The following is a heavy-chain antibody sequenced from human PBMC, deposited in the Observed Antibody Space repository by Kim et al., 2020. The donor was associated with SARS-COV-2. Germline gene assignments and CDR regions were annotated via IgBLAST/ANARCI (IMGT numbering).Heavy chain of an antibody. CDR1: GFTFSSYG. CDR3: AKDRGYYYASGSYIDY. CDR2: ISYDGSND. D-gene: IGHD3-10*01. V-gene: IGHV3-33*05. J-gene: IGHJ4*02. Sequence: GGSLRLSCAASGFTFSSYGMHWVRQAPGKGLEWVAVISYDGSNDYYADSVKGRFTISRDNSKNTVYLQVNGLRAEDTAVYYCAKDRGYYYASGSYIDYWGQGTLVTVSS.